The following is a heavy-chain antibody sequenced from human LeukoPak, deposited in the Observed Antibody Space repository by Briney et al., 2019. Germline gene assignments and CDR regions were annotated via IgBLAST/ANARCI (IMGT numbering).Heavy chain of an antibody. D-gene: IGHD6-13*01. CDR1: GYTFTGYY. CDR3: ARIRASGIAGGDWFDP. CDR2: INPNSGGT. Sequence: GASVKVSFTASGYTFTGYYMHWVRQAPGQGREWMGWINPNSGGTNYAQKFQGRVTMTRDTSISTAYMELSRLRSDDTAVYYCARIRASGIAGGDWFDPWGQGTLVTVSS. J-gene: IGHJ5*02. V-gene: IGHV1-2*02.